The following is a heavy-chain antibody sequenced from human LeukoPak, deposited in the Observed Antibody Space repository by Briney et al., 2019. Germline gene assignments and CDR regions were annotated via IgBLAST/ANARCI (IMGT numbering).Heavy chain of an antibody. CDR3: ARPQGGIPNWFDP. J-gene: IGHJ5*02. CDR1: GYSISSGYY. V-gene: IGHV4-38-2*02. D-gene: IGHD2-15*01. CDR2: IYHSGST. Sequence: PSETLSLTCTVSGYSISSGYYWGWIRQPPGKRLEWIGSIYHSGSTYYNPSLKSRVTISVDTSKNQFSLKLSSVTAADTAVYYCARPQGGIPNWFDPWGQGTLVTVSS.